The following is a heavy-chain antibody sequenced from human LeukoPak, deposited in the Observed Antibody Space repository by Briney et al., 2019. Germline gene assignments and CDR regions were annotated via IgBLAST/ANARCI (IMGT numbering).Heavy chain of an antibody. D-gene: IGHD5-18*01. J-gene: IGHJ4*02. CDR3: AREIGTAMDYFDY. CDR1: GGTFSSYA. Sequence: GSSVKVSCKASGGTFSSYAISWVRQAPGQGLEWMGWISAYNGNTSYAQKLQGRVTMTTDTSTSTAYMELRSLRSDDTAVYYCAREIGTAMDYFDYWGQGTLVTVSS. V-gene: IGHV1-18*01. CDR2: ISAYNGNT.